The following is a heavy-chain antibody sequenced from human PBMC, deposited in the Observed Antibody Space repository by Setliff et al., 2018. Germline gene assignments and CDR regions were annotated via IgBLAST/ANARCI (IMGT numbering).Heavy chain of an antibody. Sequence: PGGSLRLSCAASGFNFSSFGMHWVRQTPGKGLEWIGHIRFDGRKQNYADSVTGRFTISRDNAKNSLSLQMNSLRTEDTAVYYCFGAGTCSYWGQGTLVTVSS. CDR2: IRFDGRKQ. CDR1: GFNFSSFG. CDR3: FGAGTCSY. J-gene: IGHJ4*02. D-gene: IGHD3-10*01. V-gene: IGHV3-30*02.